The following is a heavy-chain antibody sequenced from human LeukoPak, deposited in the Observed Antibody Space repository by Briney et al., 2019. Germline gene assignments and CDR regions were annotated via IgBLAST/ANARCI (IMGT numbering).Heavy chain of an antibody. CDR1: GYRFTRYY. CDR3: AAYGSGMDAHIDS. CDR2: INPSDGGT. J-gene: IGHJ4*02. D-gene: IGHD3-10*01. V-gene: IGHV1-46*03. Sequence: GASVKVCCKASGYRFTRYYIHWMRQAPGLGLEWIGIINPSDGGTTYAQKFQDRVTMTRDTSTSTVYMDLRSLRSEDTAVYLCAAYGSGMDAHIDSWGQGTLITVS.